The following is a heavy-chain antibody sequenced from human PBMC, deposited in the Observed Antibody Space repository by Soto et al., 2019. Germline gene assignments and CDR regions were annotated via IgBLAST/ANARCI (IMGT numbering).Heavy chain of an antibody. D-gene: IGHD6-13*01. CDR3: AKSTARSRIAAREKYYYSSYGMDV. J-gene: IGHJ6*02. V-gene: IGHV4-34*01. Sequence: QVQLQQWGAGLLKPSETLSLTCAVYGGSFSGYYWSWIRQPPGKGLEWIGEINHSGSTNYNPSLKSRVTISVDTSKYQSSLELSSVTGADTAVYYCAKSTARSRIAAREKYYYSSYGMDVWGQGTTVTVSS. CDR2: INHSGST. CDR1: GGSFSGYY.